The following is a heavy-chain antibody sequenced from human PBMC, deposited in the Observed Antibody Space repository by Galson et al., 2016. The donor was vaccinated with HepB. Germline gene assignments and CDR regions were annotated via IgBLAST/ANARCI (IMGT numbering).Heavy chain of an antibody. Sequence: SVKVSCKASGYTFTSYNVHWVRQAPGQGLEWMGIINPSGGSTSYAQKFQGRVTMTRDTSTSTVYMELSSLRFEDTAVYYCGRGHIVATVDYYYYGLDVWGQGTTVTVSS. D-gene: IGHD5-12*01. J-gene: IGHJ6*02. CDR2: INPSGGST. CDR1: GYTFTSYN. CDR3: GRGHIVATVDYYYYGLDV. V-gene: IGHV1-46*01.